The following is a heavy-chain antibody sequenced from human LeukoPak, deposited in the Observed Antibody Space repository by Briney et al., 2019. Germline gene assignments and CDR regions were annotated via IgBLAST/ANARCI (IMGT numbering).Heavy chain of an antibody. CDR3: ASLVATIGAFDI. CDR1: GGSFSGYY. V-gene: IGHV4-34*01. D-gene: IGHD5-12*01. CDR2: INHSGST. J-gene: IGHJ3*02. Sequence: SETLSLTCAVYGGSFSGYYWSWIRQPPGKGLEWIGEINHSGSTNYNPSLKGRVTISVDTSKNQFSLKLSSVTAADTAVYYCASLVATIGAFDIWGQGTMVTVSS.